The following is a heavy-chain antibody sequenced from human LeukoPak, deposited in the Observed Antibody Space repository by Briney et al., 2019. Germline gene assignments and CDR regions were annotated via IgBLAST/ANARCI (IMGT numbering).Heavy chain of an antibody. V-gene: IGHV4-38-2*02. CDR3: ARDWGFGESEDWFDP. D-gene: IGHD3-10*01. J-gene: IGHJ5*02. Sequence: SETLSLTCNVSGYSISRGYYWGWSRPPPGKGLEWIGSVHHTGSTYYNPSLRSRVSISVDKSTNHISLEVTSVTAADTAVYYCARDWGFGESEDWFDPWGQGTLVTVSS. CDR2: VHHTGST. CDR1: GYSISRGYY.